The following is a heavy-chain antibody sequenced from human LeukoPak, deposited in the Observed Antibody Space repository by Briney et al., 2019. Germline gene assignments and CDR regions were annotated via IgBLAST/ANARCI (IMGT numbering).Heavy chain of an antibody. CDR2: IRYDGSNK. D-gene: IGHD6-13*01. J-gene: IGHJ3*02. CDR1: GFTFSSYG. CDR3: AKSLHLFTAAPDAFDI. Sequence: GGSLRLSCAASGFTFSSYGMHWVRQAPGKGLEWVAFIRYDGSNKYYADSVKGRFTISRDNSKNTLYLRMNSLRAEDTAVYYCAKSLHLFTAAPDAFDIWGQGTMVTVSS. V-gene: IGHV3-30*02.